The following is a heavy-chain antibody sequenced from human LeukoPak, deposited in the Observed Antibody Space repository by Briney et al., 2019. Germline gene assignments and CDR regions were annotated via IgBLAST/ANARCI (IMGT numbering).Heavy chain of an antibody. V-gene: IGHV4-34*01. CDR1: GGSFSGYY. J-gene: IGHJ5*02. Sequence: SETLSLTCAVYGGSFSGYYWSWIRQPPGKGLEWIGEINHSGSTNYNPSLKSRVTKSVDTSKNQFSLKLSSVTAADTAVYYCARGGPRSAAASFDPWGQGTLVTVSS. CDR2: INHSGST. D-gene: IGHD6-13*01. CDR3: ARGGPRSAAASFDP.